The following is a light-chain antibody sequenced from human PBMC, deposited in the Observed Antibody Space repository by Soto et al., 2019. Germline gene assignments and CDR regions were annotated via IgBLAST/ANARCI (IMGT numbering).Light chain of an antibody. CDR3: QQYAASPWA. Sequence: EIVVTQSPATLSVSPGERVTLSCRASQSIGRNLAWCQQTPGQAPRLLIYDASTRATGIPDRFSGSGSGTDFTLTISRLEPADFAVYYCQQYAASPWAFGPGTKVDI. CDR1: QSIGRN. CDR2: DAS. V-gene: IGKV3-20*01. J-gene: IGKJ1*01.